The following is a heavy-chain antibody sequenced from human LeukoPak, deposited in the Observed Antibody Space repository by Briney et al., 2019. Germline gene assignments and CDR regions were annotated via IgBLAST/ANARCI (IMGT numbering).Heavy chain of an antibody. D-gene: IGHD3/OR15-3a*01. Sequence: SETLSLTCTVSGYSISSGYYWGWIRQPPGKGLEWIGRIYTSGSTNYNPSLKSRVTISVDTSKNQFSLKLSSVTAADTAVYYCARQGLPPYYYYMDVWGKGTTVTISS. CDR3: ARQGLPPYYYYMDV. CDR2: IYTSGST. V-gene: IGHV4-38-2*02. J-gene: IGHJ6*03. CDR1: GYSISSGYY.